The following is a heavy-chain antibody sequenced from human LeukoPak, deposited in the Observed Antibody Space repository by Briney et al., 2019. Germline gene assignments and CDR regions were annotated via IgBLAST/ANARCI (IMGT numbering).Heavy chain of an antibody. J-gene: IGHJ5*02. Sequence: GGSLRLSCAASGFTFSSYAMSWVRQAPGKGLEWVSAISGSGGSTYYADSVKGRFTISRDNSKNTLYLQMNSLRAENTAVYYCAKDRIGYYDILTGYYRGGWFDPWGQGTLVTVSS. D-gene: IGHD3-9*01. CDR1: GFTFSSYA. CDR2: ISGSGGST. V-gene: IGHV3-23*01. CDR3: AKDRIGYYDILTGYYRGGWFDP.